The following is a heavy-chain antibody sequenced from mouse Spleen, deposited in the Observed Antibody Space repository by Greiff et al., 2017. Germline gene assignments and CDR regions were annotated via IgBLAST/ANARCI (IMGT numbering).Heavy chain of an antibody. V-gene: IGHV1-26*01. CDR1: GYTFTDYY. Sequence: VQLQQSGPELVKPGASVKISCKASGYTFTDYYMNWVKQSHGKSLEWIGDINPNNGGTSYNQKFKGKATLTVDKSSSTAYMELRSLTSEDSAVYYCARSYYYGSSDYWGQGTTLTVSS. CDR3: ARSYYYGSSDY. CDR2: INPNNGGT. D-gene: IGHD1-1*01. J-gene: IGHJ2*01.